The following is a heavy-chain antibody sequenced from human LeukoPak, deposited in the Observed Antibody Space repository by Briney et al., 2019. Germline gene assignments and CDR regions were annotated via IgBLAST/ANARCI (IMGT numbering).Heavy chain of an antibody. Sequence: PSETLSLTCTVSGGSISSSNYYWGWIRQPPGKGLEWIGSIYYSGSTYYNPSLKSRVTISVDTSKNQFSLKLSSVTAADTAVYYCAKAGVDMTTILLYFDYWGQGTLVTVSS. V-gene: IGHV4-39*01. CDR2: IYYSGST. D-gene: IGHD5-24*01. CDR3: AKAGVDMTTILLYFDY. J-gene: IGHJ4*02. CDR1: GGSISSSNYY.